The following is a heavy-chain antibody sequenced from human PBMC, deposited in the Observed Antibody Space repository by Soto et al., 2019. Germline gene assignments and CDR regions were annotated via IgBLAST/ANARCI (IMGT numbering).Heavy chain of an antibody. V-gene: IGHV3-15*01. J-gene: IGHJ4*02. CDR3: TTDERYYDSSGSGL. D-gene: IGHD3-22*01. CDR1: GLTFSNAW. CDR2: IKSKTDGGTT. Sequence: PGGSLRLSCAASGLTFSNAWMSWVRQAPGKGLEWVGRIKSKTDGGTTDYAAPVKGRFTISRDDSKNTLYLQMNSLKTEDTAVYYCTTDERYYDSSGSGLWGQGTLVTVSS.